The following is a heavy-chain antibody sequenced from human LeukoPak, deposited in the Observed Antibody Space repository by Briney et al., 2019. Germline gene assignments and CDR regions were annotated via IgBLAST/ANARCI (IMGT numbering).Heavy chain of an antibody. Sequence: ASVKVSCKVSGYTFTGYYMHWVRQAPGQGLEWMGWITPKSGGTNYAQKFQGRVTMTRDTSISTAYMGLSRLTSDDTAVYYCARGDIVVVVASTEYYFDYWGQGTLVTVSS. CDR3: ARGDIVVVVASTEYYFDY. J-gene: IGHJ4*02. D-gene: IGHD2-15*01. V-gene: IGHV1-2*02. CDR2: ITPKSGGT. CDR1: GYTFTGYY.